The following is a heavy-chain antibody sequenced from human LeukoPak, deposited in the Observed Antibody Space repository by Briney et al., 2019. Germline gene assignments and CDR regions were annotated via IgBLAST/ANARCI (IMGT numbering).Heavy chain of an antibody. CDR1: GFNFSSYA. D-gene: IGHD3-22*01. J-gene: IGHJ5*02. Sequence: GGSLRLSCAASGFNFSSYAMSWVRQAPGKGLEWVSAISGSGGSTYYADSVKGRFTISRDNSKNTLYLQMNSLRAEDTAVYYCAKGPRSGYYLNWFDPWGQGTLVTVSS. V-gene: IGHV3-23*01. CDR2: ISGSGGST. CDR3: AKGPRSGYYLNWFDP.